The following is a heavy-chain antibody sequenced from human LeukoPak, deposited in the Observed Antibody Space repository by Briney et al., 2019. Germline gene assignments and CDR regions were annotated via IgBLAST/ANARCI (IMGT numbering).Heavy chain of an antibody. CDR1: GFTFSSYA. CDR3: ARDVGYCSGGSCYNRLDY. Sequence: PGGSLRLSCAASGFTFSSYAMHWVRQAPGKGLEWVAVISYDGSNKYYADSVKGRFTISRDNSKNTLYLQMNSLRAEDTAVYYCARDVGYCSGGSCYNRLDYWGQGTLVTVSS. J-gene: IGHJ4*02. CDR2: ISYDGSNK. V-gene: IGHV3-30*04. D-gene: IGHD2-15*01.